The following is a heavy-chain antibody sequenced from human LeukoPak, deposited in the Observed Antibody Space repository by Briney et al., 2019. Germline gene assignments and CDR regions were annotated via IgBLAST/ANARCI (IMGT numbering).Heavy chain of an antibody. Sequence: SSETLSLTCAVYGGSFSGYYWSWIRQSPGKGLEWIGETYHSGSTNYNSSLKSRVTISLDTSKNQFSLKLSSVTAADTAVYYCARVTDWNDLDYWGQGTLVTVSS. CDR3: ARVTDWNDLDY. V-gene: IGHV4-34*01. J-gene: IGHJ4*02. CDR1: GGSFSGYY. CDR2: TYHSGST. D-gene: IGHD1-1*01.